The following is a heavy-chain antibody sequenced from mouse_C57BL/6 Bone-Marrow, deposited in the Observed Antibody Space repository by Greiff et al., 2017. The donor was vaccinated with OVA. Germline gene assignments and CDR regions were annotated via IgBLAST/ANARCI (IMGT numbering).Heavy chain of an antibody. CDR2: INPSSGYT. CDR1: GYTFTSYW. D-gene: IGHD1-1*01. V-gene: IGHV1-7*01. CDR3: TTPFITTVVATDY. Sequence: VQLQQSGAELAKPGASVKLSCKASGYTFTSYWMHWVKQRPGQGLEWIGYINPSSGYTKYNQKFKDKATITADTSSNTAYLQLSSLTSEDTAVYYCTTPFITTVVATDYWGQGTTLTVSS. J-gene: IGHJ2*01.